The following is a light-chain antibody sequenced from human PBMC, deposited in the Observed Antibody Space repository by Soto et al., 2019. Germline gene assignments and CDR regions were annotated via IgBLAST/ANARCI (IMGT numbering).Light chain of an antibody. V-gene: IGKV1-39*01. CDR1: QNIVDF. J-gene: IGKJ5*01. CDR2: GAS. Sequence: DIPMTQSPSSLSASVGDRVTITCRASQNIVDFLTWYQQKPGKAPKLLIYGASSLQSGVPSRFSGSRSGTDFTLPISILQPADFAIYFCQQNDIPPYTFCQGTRLQIK. CDR3: QQNDIPPYT.